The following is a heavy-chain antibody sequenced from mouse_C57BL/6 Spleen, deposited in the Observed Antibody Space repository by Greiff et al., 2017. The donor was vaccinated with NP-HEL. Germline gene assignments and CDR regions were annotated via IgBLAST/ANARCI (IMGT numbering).Heavy chain of an antibody. CDR3: ARSGYYGDDDV. CDR2: INPSSGYT. V-gene: IGHV1-7*01. CDR1: GYTFTSYW. Sequence: QVHVKQSGADLAQPGASVKLSCKASGYTFTSYWMHWVKQRPGQGLEWIGYINPSSGYTKYNQKFKDKATLTADKSSSTAYMQLSSLTYEDSAVYYCARSGYYGDDDVWGTGTTVTVSS. D-gene: IGHD2-13*01. J-gene: IGHJ1*03.